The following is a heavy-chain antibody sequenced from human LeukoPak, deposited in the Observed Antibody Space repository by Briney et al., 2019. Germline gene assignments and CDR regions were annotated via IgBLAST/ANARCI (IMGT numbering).Heavy chain of an antibody. J-gene: IGHJ4*02. CDR3: ARDAESREWDY. CDR1: GYTFTGYG. D-gene: IGHD3-3*01. Sequence: ASVKVSCKGSGYTFTGYGISWVRQATGQGLEWMGWISAYNGNTNYAQKLQGRVTMTTDTSTSTAYMELRSLRSDDTAVYYCARDAESREWDYWGQGTLVTVSS. CDR2: ISAYNGNT. V-gene: IGHV1-18*01.